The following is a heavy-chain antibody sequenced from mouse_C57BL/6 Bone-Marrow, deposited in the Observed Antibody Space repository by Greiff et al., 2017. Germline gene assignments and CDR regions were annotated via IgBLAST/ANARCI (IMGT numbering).Heavy chain of an antibody. D-gene: IGHD2-2*01. V-gene: IGHV10-1*01. Sequence: EVQRVESGGGLVQPKGSLKLSCAASGFSFNTYAMNWVRQAPGKGLEWVARIRSKSNNYATYYADSVKDRFTISRDDSESMLYLQMNNLKTEDTAMYYCVRWLPDYYAMDYGGQGTSVTGSS. CDR2: IRSKSNNYAT. CDR3: VRWLPDYYAMDY. CDR1: GFSFNTYA. J-gene: IGHJ4*01.